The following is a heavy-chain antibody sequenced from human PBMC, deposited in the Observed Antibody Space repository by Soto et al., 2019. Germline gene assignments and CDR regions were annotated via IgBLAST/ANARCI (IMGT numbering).Heavy chain of an antibody. V-gene: IGHV1-2*04. Sequence: ASVKVSCKASGYTFTGYYMHWVRQAPGQGLEWMGWINPNSGGTNYAQKFQGWVTMTRDTSISTAYMELSRLRSDDTAVYYCARGLQGPTTVTYYYYYGMDVWGQGTTVTVSS. CDR1: GYTFTGYY. D-gene: IGHD4-17*01. CDR3: ARGLQGPTTVTYYYYYGMDV. J-gene: IGHJ6*02. CDR2: INPNSGGT.